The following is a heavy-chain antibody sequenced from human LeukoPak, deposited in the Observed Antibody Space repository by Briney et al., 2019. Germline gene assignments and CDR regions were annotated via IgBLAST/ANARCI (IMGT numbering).Heavy chain of an antibody. J-gene: IGHJ6*02. CDR3: AKCVGATPYYGMDV. D-gene: IGHD1-26*01. CDR2: ISWNSGSI. V-gene: IGHV3-9*01. Sequence: GRSLRLSCAASGFTFDDYAMHWVRQAPGKGLEWVSGISWNSGSIGYADSVKGRFTISRDNAKNSLYLQMNSLRAEDTALYYCAKCVGATPYYGMDVWGQGTTVTVSS. CDR1: GFTFDDYA.